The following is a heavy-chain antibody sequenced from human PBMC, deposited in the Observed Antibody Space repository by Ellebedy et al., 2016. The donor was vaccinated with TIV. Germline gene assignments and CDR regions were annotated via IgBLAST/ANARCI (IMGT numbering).Heavy chain of an antibody. CDR3: ARAPGGQWLVTWDY. J-gene: IGHJ4*02. V-gene: IGHV4-30-2*01. CDR2: IYHNGST. Sequence: MPSATLSLTCAVSGGSISSGGYYWSWNRQQPGKGLEWIKYIYHNGSTYYNPSLKSRVTISLALSKNQFSLKLSSVTAADKAVYYCARAPGGQWLVTWDYWGQGTLVTVSS. CDR1: GGSISSGGYY. D-gene: IGHD6-19*01.